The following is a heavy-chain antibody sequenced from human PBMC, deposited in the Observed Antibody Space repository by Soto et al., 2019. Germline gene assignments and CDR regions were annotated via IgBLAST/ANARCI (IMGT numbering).Heavy chain of an antibody. J-gene: IGHJ3*02. CDR2: VYITGST. V-gene: IGHV4-4*07. CDR3: ARGGRDGFDI. Sequence: PSETLSLTCNVSGGSISTFYWNWIRQSAEKGLEWIGRVYITGSTNYHPSLRSRVTMSVDTSKNQFSLKLSSVTAADTAVYYCARGGRDGFDIWGQGTRVTVS. CDR1: GGSISTFY.